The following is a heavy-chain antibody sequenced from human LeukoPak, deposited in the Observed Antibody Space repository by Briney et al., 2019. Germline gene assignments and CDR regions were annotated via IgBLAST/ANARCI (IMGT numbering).Heavy chain of an antibody. D-gene: IGHD3-10*01. CDR1: GGSFSGYY. CDR2: INHSGHT. Sequence: SETLSPTCSVSGGSFSGYYWSWVRQPPGKGLQWIGEINHSGHTNYNPSLKSRVSISVDTSKNQFSLRLSSVTAADTAVYYCARGPMVRGVIILYYFDYWGQGTLVTVSS. CDR3: ARGPMVRGVIILYYFDY. V-gene: IGHV4-34*01. J-gene: IGHJ4*02.